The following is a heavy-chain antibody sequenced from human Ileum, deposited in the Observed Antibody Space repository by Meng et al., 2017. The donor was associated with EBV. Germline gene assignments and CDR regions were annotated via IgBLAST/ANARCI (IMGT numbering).Heavy chain of an antibody. CDR2: MHPSGST. CDR1: GDLISSSHW. D-gene: IGHD4-11*01. CDR3: AKANDYSLNS. J-gene: IGHJ4*02. Sequence: QVRRQESGRGRMKPSGTPSLTCAVPGDLISSSHWWTWVRQPPGKGLEWIGEMHPSGSTYYNPSLKSRVTISLDTFNNQFFLRLTSLTAADTAVYYCAKANDYSLNSWGQGTLVTVSS. V-gene: IGHV4-4*02.